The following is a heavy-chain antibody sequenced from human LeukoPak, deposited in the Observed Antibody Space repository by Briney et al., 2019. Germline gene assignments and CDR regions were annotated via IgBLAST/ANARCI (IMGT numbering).Heavy chain of an antibody. Sequence: GGSLRLSCAASGFTFSSYAMSWVRQAPGKGLEWVSYISSSSSTIYYADSVKGRFTISRDNAKNSLYLQMNSLRAEDTAAYYCARDVGAIFDYWGQGTLVTVSS. J-gene: IGHJ4*02. CDR2: ISSSSSTI. V-gene: IGHV3-48*01. D-gene: IGHD1-26*01. CDR3: ARDVGAIFDY. CDR1: GFTFSSYA.